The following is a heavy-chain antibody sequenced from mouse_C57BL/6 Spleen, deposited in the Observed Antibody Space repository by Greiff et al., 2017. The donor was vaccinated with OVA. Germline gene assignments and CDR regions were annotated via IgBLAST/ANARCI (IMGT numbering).Heavy chain of an antibody. CDR3: ASNYGFDY. D-gene: IGHD1-1*01. Sequence: EVNVVESGGGLVKPGGSLKLSCAASGFTFSDYGMHWVRQAPEQGLEWVAYISSGSSTIYYADTVKGRFTISRDNAKNTLFLQMTSLRSEDTAMYYCASNYGFDYWGQGTTLTVSS. CDR2: ISSGSSTI. V-gene: IGHV5-17*01. J-gene: IGHJ2*01. CDR1: GFTFSDYG.